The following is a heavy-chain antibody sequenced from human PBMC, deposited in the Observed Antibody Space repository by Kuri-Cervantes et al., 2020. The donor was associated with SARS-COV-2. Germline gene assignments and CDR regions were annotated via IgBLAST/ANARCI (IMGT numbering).Heavy chain of an antibody. CDR3: ARDGPETDSDAFDI. CDR2: ISGRSNFI. Sequence: GGSLRLSCTVSGYSISSGYYWGWIRQPPGKGLEWVSSISGRSNFIYYADSVKGRFTISRDNAKRSLYLQMNSLRVEDTAVYYCARDGPETDSDAFDIWGQGTMVTVSS. CDR1: GYSISSGYY. V-gene: IGHV3-21*01. D-gene: IGHD1-1*01. J-gene: IGHJ3*02.